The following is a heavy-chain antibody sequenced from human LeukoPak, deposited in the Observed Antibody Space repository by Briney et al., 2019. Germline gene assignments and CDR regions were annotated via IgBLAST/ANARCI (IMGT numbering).Heavy chain of an antibody. CDR3: ATCGYSYGPYYYYGMDV. D-gene: IGHD5-18*01. CDR2: FDPEDGET. CDR1: GYTLTELS. V-gene: IGHV1-24*01. J-gene: IGHJ6*02. Sequence: ASVKVSCKVSGYTLTELSMHWVRQAPGQGLEWMGGFDPEDGETIYAQKFQGRVTMTEDTSTDTAYMELSSLRSEDTAVYYCATCGYSYGPYYYYGMDVWGQGTTVTVSS.